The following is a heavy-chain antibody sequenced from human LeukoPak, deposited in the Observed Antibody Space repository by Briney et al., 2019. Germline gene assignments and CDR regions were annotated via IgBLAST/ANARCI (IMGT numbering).Heavy chain of an antibody. D-gene: IGHD5-12*01. V-gene: IGHV3-30-3*01. CDR2: ISYDGSNK. CDR1: GFTFSSYA. Sequence: HAGGSLRLSCAASGFTFSSYAMHWVRQAPGKGLEWVAVISYDGSNKYYADSVKGRFTISRDNSKNTLYLQMNSLRAEDTAVYYCAKEWQDQHWGQGTLVTVSS. CDR3: AKEWQDQH. J-gene: IGHJ1*01.